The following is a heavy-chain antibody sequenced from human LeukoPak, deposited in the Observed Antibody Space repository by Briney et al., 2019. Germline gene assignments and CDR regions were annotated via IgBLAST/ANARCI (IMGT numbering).Heavy chain of an antibody. CDR1: GGTFSSYA. CDR3: ARDLGYCSSTSCYSWFDP. D-gene: IGHD2-2*02. V-gene: IGHV1-69*05. CDR2: IIPIFGTA. J-gene: IGHJ5*02. Sequence: SVKVSCKASGGTFSSYAISWVRQAPGQGLEWMGGIIPIFGTANYAQKFQGRVTITTDESTSTAYMELSSLRSEDTAVYYCARDLGYCSSTSCYSWFDPWGQGTLVTVSS.